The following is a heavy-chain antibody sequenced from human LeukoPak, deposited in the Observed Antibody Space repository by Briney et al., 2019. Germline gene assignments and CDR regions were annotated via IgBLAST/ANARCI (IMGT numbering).Heavy chain of an antibody. CDR1: GGTFSNYA. D-gene: IGHD3-10*01. CDR3: ARGIEGFGELVGAFDI. J-gene: IGHJ3*02. Sequence: SVKVSCQASGGTFSNYAISSVRQAPGQGLEWMGGIIPIFGTAYYAQKFQGRVTITADESTSTAYMELSSLRSEDTALYYCARGIEGFGELVGAFDIWGQGTMVTVSS. CDR2: IIPIFGTA. V-gene: IGHV1-69*01.